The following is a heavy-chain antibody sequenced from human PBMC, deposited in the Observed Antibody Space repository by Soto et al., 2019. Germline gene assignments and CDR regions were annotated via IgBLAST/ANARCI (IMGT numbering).Heavy chain of an antibody. D-gene: IGHD3-22*01. Sequence: GASVKVSCKASGYTFTSYYMHWVRQAPGQGLEWMGIINPSGGSTSYAQKFQGRVTMTRDTSTSTVYMELSSLRSEDTAVYYCALTASSGYPFDYWGQGTLVTVSS. J-gene: IGHJ4*02. CDR2: INPSGGST. CDR1: GYTFTSYY. CDR3: ALTASSGYPFDY. V-gene: IGHV1-46*01.